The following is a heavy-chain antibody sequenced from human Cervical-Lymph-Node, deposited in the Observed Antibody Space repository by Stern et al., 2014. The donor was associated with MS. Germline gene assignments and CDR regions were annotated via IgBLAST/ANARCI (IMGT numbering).Heavy chain of an antibody. D-gene: IGHD1-1*01. V-gene: IGHV3-30*16. CDR2: ISYDGSNK. CDR3: ARDRNWNDKNAFDI. CDR1: GFTFSSYA. Sequence: VQLEESGGGVVQPGRSLRLSCAASGFTFSSYAMHWVRQAHGKGLEWVAVISYDGSNKYYADSVKGRFTISRDNSKNTLYLQMNSLRAEDTAVYYCARDRNWNDKNAFDIWGQGTMVTVSS. J-gene: IGHJ3*02.